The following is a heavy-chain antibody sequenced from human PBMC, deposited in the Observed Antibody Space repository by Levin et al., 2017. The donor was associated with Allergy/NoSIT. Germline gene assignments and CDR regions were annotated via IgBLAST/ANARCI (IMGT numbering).Heavy chain of an antibody. V-gene: IGHV3-74*01. Sequence: PKASVKVSCAASGFIFSGYWMYWVRQAPGKGLMWVSRLNTDGTITAYADSVKGRFTISRDNAKNTLYLQMNNLRAEDTALYFCARGGEGNTGLDYWGQGTLVTVSS. J-gene: IGHJ4*02. D-gene: IGHD3-16*01. CDR3: ARGGEGNTGLDY. CDR2: LNTDGTIT. CDR1: GFIFSGYW.